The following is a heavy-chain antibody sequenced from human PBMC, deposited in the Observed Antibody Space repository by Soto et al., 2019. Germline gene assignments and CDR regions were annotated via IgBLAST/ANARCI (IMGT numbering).Heavy chain of an antibody. V-gene: IGHV3-11*01. D-gene: IGHD2-15*01. Sequence: QVQLVESGGGLVKPGGSLRLSCAASGFTFSDYYMTWMRQAPGKGLEWVSYISSTSNTIYYLDSERGRFTISRYNAKKLCHLQMNSLRAEDTAVYFCARLGAAGHFESSDVWGRGTRVTVSS. CDR3: ARLGAAGHFESSDV. CDR1: GFTFSDYY. CDR2: ISSTSNTI. J-gene: IGHJ3*01.